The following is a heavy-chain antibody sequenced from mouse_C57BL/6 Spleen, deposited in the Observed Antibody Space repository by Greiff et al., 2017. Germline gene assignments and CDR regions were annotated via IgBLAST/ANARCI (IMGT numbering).Heavy chain of an antibody. J-gene: IGHJ2*01. Sequence: EVQLQQSGPELVKPGASVKISCKASGYTFTDYYMNWVKQSHGKSLEWIGDINPNNGGTSYNQKFKGKATLTVDKSSSTAYMELRSLTSEDSAVYYCATRKGYYYGPFDYWGQGTTLTVSS. V-gene: IGHV1-26*01. D-gene: IGHD1-1*01. CDR3: ATRKGYYYGPFDY. CDR2: INPNNGGT. CDR1: GYTFTDYY.